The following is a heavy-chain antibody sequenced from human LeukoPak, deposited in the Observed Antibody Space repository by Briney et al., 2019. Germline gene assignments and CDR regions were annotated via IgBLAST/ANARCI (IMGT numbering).Heavy chain of an antibody. Sequence: GGSLRLSCAASGFTFSDYSMNWVRQAPGKGLEWVSYIGSRGDGIYYADSVKGRFTISRDNAKNSLFLQMNSLRAEDTALYYCARDADTSAFYWYFDLWGRGTLVTVSS. CDR3: ARDADTSAFYWYFDL. J-gene: IGHJ2*01. D-gene: IGHD3-22*01. CDR2: IGSRGDGI. V-gene: IGHV3-48*01. CDR1: GFTFSDYS.